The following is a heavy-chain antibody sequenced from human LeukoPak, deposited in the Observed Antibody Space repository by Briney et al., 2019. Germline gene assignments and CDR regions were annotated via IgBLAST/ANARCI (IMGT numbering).Heavy chain of an antibody. CDR3: AKFCGGDCYSSY. J-gene: IGHJ4*02. V-gene: IGHV3-30*18. D-gene: IGHD2-21*02. Sequence: PGRSLRLSCAASGFTFSSYGMHWVRQAPGKGLEWVAVISYDGSNKYYADSVKGRFTISRDNSKNTLYLQMNSLRAEDTAVYYCAKFCGGDCYSSYWGQGTLVTVSS. CDR1: GFTFSSYG. CDR2: ISYDGSNK.